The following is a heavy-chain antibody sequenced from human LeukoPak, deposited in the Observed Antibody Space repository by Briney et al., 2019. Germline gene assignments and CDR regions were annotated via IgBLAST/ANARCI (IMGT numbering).Heavy chain of an antibody. J-gene: IGHJ4*02. D-gene: IGHD4-17*01. Sequence: GGSLRLSCAGSGFTFSSYWMHWVRQVPGKGQVWVSRINSDGSSTSYADSVKGRFTISRDNAKNTLYLQMNSLRAEDTAVYYCARLTVTTQRDYWGQGTLVTVSS. V-gene: IGHV3-74*01. CDR3: ARLTVTTQRDY. CDR1: GFTFSSYW. CDR2: INSDGSST.